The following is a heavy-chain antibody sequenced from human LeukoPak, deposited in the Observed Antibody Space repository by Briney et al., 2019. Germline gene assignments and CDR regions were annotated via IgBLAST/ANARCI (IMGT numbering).Heavy chain of an antibody. D-gene: IGHD1-14*01. CDR3: ARDLNHYSGMDV. J-gene: IGHJ6*02. V-gene: IGHV3-21*01. Sequence: GGSLRLSCAASGFTFSSYSMNWVRQAPGKGLEWASSISSSSSYIYYADSVKGRFTISRDNAKNSLYLQMNSLRAEDTAVYYCARDLNHYSGMDVWGQGTTATVSS. CDR1: GFTFSSYS. CDR2: ISSSSSYI.